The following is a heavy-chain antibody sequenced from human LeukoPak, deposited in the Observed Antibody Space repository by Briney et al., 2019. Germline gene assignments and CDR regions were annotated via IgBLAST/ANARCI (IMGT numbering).Heavy chain of an antibody. CDR1: GFTFSSYS. CDR3: ARDPGFGVVNPFDY. V-gene: IGHV3-21*01. D-gene: IGHD3-3*01. Sequence: GGSLRLSCAASGFTFSSYSMNWVRQAPGKGLEWVSSISSSSSYIYYADSVKGRFTISRDNAKNSLYLQMNSLRAEDTAVYYCARDPGFGVVNPFDYWGQGTLVTVSS. CDR2: ISSSSSYI. J-gene: IGHJ4*02.